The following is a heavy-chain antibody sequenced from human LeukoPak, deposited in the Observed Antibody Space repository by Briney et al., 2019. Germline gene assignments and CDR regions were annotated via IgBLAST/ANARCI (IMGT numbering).Heavy chain of an antibody. CDR1: GFTFSSYW. CDR2: IKEDGSER. J-gene: IGHJ4*02. D-gene: IGHD6-6*01. Sequence: GGSLRLSCAASGFTFSSYWMSWVRQAPGKGLEWVANIKEDGSERYFVDSVEGRFTISRDNAKNSLNLQMNSLRAEDTAVYYCARARSIVARHFDYWGQGTLVTVSS. V-gene: IGHV3-7*01. CDR3: ARARSIVARHFDY.